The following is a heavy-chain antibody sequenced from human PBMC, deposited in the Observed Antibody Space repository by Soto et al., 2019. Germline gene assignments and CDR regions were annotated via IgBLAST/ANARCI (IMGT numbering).Heavy chain of an antibody. CDR3: AKDRTAVAGGASDY. CDR1: GFTFSSYA. V-gene: IGHV3-23*01. J-gene: IGHJ4*02. CDR2: ISGSGGST. Sequence: EVQLLESGGGLVQPGGSLRLSCAASGFTFSSYAMSWVRQAPGKGLEWVSAISGSGGSTYYADSVKGRFTISRDNSKNALYLQRNSRRAEDTAVYYCAKDRTAVAGGASDYRGQGTLVTVSS. D-gene: IGHD6-19*01.